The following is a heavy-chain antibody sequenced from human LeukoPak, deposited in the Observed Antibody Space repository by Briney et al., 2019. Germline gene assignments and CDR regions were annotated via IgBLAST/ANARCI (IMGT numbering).Heavy chain of an antibody. CDR3: AGWRWLQFWDAFDI. V-gene: IGHV3-48*03. CDR2: ISGGGDTM. CDR1: GFAFRSYE. Sequence: GGSLRLSCAASGFAFRSYEMNWVRQAPGKGPEWISYISGGGDTMYYADSVKGRFTSSRDNAKNSLYLQMNSLRAEDTAVYYCAGWRWLQFWDAFDIWGQGTKVTVSS. D-gene: IGHD5-24*01. J-gene: IGHJ3*02.